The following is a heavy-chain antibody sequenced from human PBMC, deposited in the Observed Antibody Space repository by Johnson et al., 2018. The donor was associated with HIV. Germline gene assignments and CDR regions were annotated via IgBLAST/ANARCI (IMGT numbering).Heavy chain of an antibody. CDR3: AKDRTSAQSAFDI. CDR2: IRYDGSNK. J-gene: IGHJ3*02. CDR1: GFTFSSYG. D-gene: IGHD1-1*01. V-gene: IGHV3-30*02. Sequence: QVQLVESGGGVVQPGGSLRLSCAASGFTFSSYGMHWVRQAPGKGLEWVAFIRYDGSNKYYADSVKGRLTISRDNAKNSLYLQMNSLRAEDTAVYYCAKDRTSAQSAFDIWGQGTMVTVSS.